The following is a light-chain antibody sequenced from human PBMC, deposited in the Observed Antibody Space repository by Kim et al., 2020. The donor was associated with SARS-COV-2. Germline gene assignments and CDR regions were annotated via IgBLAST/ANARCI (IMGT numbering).Light chain of an antibody. CDR1: NGSIDDNY. J-gene: IGLJ2*01. Sequence: NFMLTQPHSVSESPGKTVTISCTRSNGSIDDNYVQWYQQRPGGVPTTVIYEDDQRPSGVSDRFSGSIYNSSNSASLTISGLRTEDEADYYCQSYNRDNVLFGGGTQLTVL. V-gene: IGLV6-57*04. CDR3: QSYNRDNVL. CDR2: EDD.